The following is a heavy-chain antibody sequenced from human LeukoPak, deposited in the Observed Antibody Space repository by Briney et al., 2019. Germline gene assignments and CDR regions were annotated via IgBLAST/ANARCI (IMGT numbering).Heavy chain of an antibody. J-gene: IGHJ5*02. CDR1: GGSISSSSYY. Sequence: SETLSLTCTVSGGSISSSSYYWGWIRQPPGKGLEWIGSIYYSGSTYYNPSLKSRVTISVDTSKNQFSLKLSSATAADTAVYYCAGTTLTGWSVFDPWGQGTLVTVSS. D-gene: IGHD3-9*01. CDR3: AGTTLTGWSVFDP. CDR2: IYYSGST. V-gene: IGHV4-39*01.